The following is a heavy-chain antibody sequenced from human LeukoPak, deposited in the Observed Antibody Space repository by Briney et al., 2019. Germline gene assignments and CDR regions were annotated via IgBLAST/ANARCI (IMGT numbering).Heavy chain of an antibody. CDR2: INTNTGNP. CDR3: ARETAGDWFDP. D-gene: IGHD1-14*01. J-gene: IGHJ5*02. Sequence: GASVKVSCKASGYTFTNYYIHWVRQAPGQGLEWTGWINTNTGNPTYAQGFTGRFVFSLDTSVTTAYLQISSLKAEDTAVYYCARETAGDWFDPWGQGTLVTVSS. V-gene: IGHV7-4-1*02. CDR1: GYTFTNYY.